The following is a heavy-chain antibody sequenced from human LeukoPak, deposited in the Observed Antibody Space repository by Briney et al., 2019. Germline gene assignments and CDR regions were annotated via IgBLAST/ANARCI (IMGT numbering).Heavy chain of an antibody. CDR2: IIPIFGTA. V-gene: IGHV1-69*06. J-gene: IGHJ6*03. Sequence: SVKVSCKASGGTFSSYAISWVRQAPGQGLEWMGGIIPIFGTANYAQKFQGRVTITADKSTSTAYMELSSLRSEDTAVYYCAREVRGVQPYYYYYMDVWGKGTTVTVSS. CDR3: AREVRGVQPYYYYYMDV. D-gene: IGHD3-10*01. CDR1: GGTFSSYA.